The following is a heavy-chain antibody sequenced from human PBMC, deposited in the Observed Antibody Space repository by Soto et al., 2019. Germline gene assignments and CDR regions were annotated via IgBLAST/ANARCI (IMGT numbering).Heavy chain of an antibody. Sequence: PGGFLRLSCAASGFTFSDYYMSWIRQAPGKGLEWVSYISSSSSYTNYADSVKGRFTISRDNAKNSLYLQMNSLRAEDTAVYYCARTYYYDSSGYYTDAFDIWGQGTMVTVSS. V-gene: IGHV3-11*06. D-gene: IGHD3-22*01. CDR2: ISSSSSYT. J-gene: IGHJ3*02. CDR3: ARTYYYDSSGYYTDAFDI. CDR1: GFTFSDYY.